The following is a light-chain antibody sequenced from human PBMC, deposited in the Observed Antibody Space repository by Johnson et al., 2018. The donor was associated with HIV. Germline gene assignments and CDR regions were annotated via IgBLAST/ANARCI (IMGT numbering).Light chain of an antibody. Sequence: QSVLTQPPSVSAAPGQKVTISCSGSSSNIGNNYVSWYQQLPGTAPKLLFYENNKRPSGIPDRFSGSKSGTSATLGITGLQTGDEADYYCGTWDSSLSAGVVGTGTKVTVL. CDR1: SSNIGNNY. V-gene: IGLV1-51*02. CDR2: ENN. CDR3: GTWDSSLSAGV. J-gene: IGLJ1*01.